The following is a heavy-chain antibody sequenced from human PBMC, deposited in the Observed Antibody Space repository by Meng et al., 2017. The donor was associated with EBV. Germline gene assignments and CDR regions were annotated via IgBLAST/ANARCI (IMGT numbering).Heavy chain of an antibody. J-gene: IGHJ4*02. CDR2: IYTSGST. CDR3: AREDIVVVPAARGFDY. D-gene: IGHD2-2*01. CDR1: GGSISSYY. V-gene: IGHV4-4*07. Sequence: QVQRQESGPGLVKPSETLSLTCTVSGGSISSYYWSWIRQPAGKGLEWIGRIYTSGSTNYNPSLKGRVTMSVDTSKNQFSLKLSSVTAADTAVYYCAREDIVVVPAARGFDYWGQGTLVTVSS.